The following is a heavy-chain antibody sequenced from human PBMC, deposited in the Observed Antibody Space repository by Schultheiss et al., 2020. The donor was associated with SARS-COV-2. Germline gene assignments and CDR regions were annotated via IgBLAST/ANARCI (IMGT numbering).Heavy chain of an antibody. CDR3: ARDPGSSSGYYSRDYYYGMDV. J-gene: IGHJ6*02. Sequence: GGSLRLSCAASGFTFSSYDMHWVRQATGKGLEWVSAIGTAGDTYYPGSVKGRFTISRENAKNSLYLQMNSLRAGDTAVYYCARDPGSSSGYYSRDYYYGMDVWGQGTTVTVSS. D-gene: IGHD3-3*01. V-gene: IGHV3-13*01. CDR1: GFTFSSYD. CDR2: IGTAGDT.